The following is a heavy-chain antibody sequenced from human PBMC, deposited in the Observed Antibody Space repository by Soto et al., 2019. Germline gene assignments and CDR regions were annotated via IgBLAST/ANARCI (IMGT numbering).Heavy chain of an antibody. J-gene: IGHJ4*02. V-gene: IGHV3-23*01. CDR1: GFTFSSYA. CDR2: ISGSGGST. CDR3: AKDSRTYYYDSSGYYDGY. D-gene: IGHD3-22*01. Sequence: PGGSLRLSCAASGFTFSSYAMSWVRQAPGKGLEWVSAISGSGGSTYYADSVKGRFTISRDNSKNTLYLQMNSLRAEDTALFYCAKDSRTYYYDSSGYYDGYWGQGTLVTVSS.